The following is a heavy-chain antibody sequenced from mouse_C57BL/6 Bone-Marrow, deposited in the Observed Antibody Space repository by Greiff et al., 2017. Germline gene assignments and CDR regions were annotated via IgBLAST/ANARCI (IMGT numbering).Heavy chain of an antibody. V-gene: IGHV5-2*01. CDR3: ARHGDYYGSSYDYAMDY. J-gene: IGHJ4*01. CDR2: INSDGGST. D-gene: IGHD1-1*01. Sequence: EVKLMESGGGLVQPGESLKLSCESNEYEFPSHDMSWVRKTPEKRLELVAAINSDGGSTYYPDTMERRFIISRDNTKKTLYLQMSSLRSEDTALYYCARHGDYYGSSYDYAMDYWGQGTSVTVSS. CDR1: EYEFPSHD.